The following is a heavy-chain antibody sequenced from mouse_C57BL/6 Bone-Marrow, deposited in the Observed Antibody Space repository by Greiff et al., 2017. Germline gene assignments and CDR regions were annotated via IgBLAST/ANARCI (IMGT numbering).Heavy chain of an antibody. CDR2: IDPSDSYT. D-gene: IGHD3-2*02. Sequence: QVQLKQPGAELVKPGASVKLSCKASGYTFTSYWMQWVKQRPGQGLEWIGEIDPSDSYTNYNQKFKGKATLTVDTSSSTAYMQLSSLTSEDSAVFYCVTAQATAWFAYWGQGTLVTVSA. V-gene: IGHV1-50*01. CDR1: GYTFTSYW. J-gene: IGHJ3*01. CDR3: VTAQATAWFAY.